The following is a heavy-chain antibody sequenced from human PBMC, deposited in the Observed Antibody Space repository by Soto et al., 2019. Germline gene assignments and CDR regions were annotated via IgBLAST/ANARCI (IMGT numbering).Heavy chain of an antibody. Sequence: EVHLLESGGGLVPAGGSLRLSCAGSGFIFSRFALSWVRQAPGKGPEWVSVISGSGSTTYYADSVKGRFTISKDNSKKVMFLQMNSLVAEDTAVYYCAKGSGWPRENEYVWGSNPDDYWGQGTLVTVSS. CDR1: GFIFSRFA. D-gene: IGHD3-16*02. J-gene: IGHJ4*02. CDR3: AKGSGWPRENEYVWGSNPDDY. V-gene: IGHV3-23*01. CDR2: ISGSGSTT.